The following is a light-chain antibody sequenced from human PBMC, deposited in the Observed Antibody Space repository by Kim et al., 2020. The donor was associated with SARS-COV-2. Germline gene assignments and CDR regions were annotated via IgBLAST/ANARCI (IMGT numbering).Light chain of an antibody. CDR2: ATS. V-gene: IGKV1-39*01. J-gene: IGKJ1*01. CDR3: QQLYSTPWT. CDR1: QTVITY. Sequence: ASVGDSVTITCRASQTVITYLNWYQQRPGKAPKLLIYATSNLQSGVPLRFTGGGSGTDFTLTINSLQPEDFAFYYCQQLYSTPWTFDQGTKVDIK.